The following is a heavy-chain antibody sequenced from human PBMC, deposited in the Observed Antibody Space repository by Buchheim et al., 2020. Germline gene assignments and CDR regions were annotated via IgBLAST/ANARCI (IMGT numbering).Heavy chain of an antibody. D-gene: IGHD3-9*01. Sequence: EVQLEESGGDLVEPGGSLRLSCVASGFTFTTYRMHWVRHAPGKGLVWVSGIQSDGSNTNYADSVKGRFTIYRDNAKDTLYLLMNSLRVEDTAVYYCARDFEGLGLWGRGT. CDR1: GFTFTTYR. V-gene: IGHV3-74*01. CDR3: ARDFEGLGL. J-gene: IGHJ4*02. CDR2: IQSDGSNT.